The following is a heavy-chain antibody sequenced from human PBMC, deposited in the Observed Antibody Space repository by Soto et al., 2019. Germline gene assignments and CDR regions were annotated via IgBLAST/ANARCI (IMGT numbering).Heavy chain of an antibody. CDR3: ARDRTGVRGSGGGMDV. CDR1: GGSISSYY. V-gene: IGHV4-59*01. D-gene: IGHD3-10*01. Sequence: QVQLQESGPGLVKPSETLSLTCTASGGSISSYYWSWIRQPPGKGLEWIGYIYYSGSTNYNPSLRSRVTISVDTSKTRFALKLSSVTAADTAVYYCARDRTGVRGSGGGMDVWGQGTTVTVSS. CDR2: IYYSGST. J-gene: IGHJ6*02.